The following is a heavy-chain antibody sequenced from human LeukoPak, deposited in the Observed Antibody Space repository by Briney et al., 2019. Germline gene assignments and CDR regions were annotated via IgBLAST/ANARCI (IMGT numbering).Heavy chain of an antibody. CDR3: ARQPFDY. Sequence: SGGSLRLSCAASGFSFSGHWMNWVRQAPGKGLEWVANIKQDGSEKFYVDSVKGRFTISRDNAKNSLYLQMNSLRAEDTVVYYCARQPFDYWGQGTLVTVSS. CDR2: IKQDGSEK. CDR1: GFSFSGHW. J-gene: IGHJ4*02. V-gene: IGHV3-7*01.